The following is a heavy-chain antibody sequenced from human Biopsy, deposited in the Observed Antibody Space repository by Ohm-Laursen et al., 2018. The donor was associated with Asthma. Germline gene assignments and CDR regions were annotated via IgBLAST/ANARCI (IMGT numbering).Heavy chain of an antibody. D-gene: IGHD5-12*01. V-gene: IGHV1-69*13. CDR2: LIPVLGTP. J-gene: IGHJ6*02. CDR1: GASFSNYA. CDR3: ARGYSGSDRIVYYYSGLEV. Sequence: SVTASCKASGASFSNYAISWVRQAPGQGLEWMGGLIPVLGTPDHAQMFEGRVTITADESTSTAYMELSSLSSEDTAVYYCARGYSGSDRIVYYYSGLEVWGQGTTVTVSS.